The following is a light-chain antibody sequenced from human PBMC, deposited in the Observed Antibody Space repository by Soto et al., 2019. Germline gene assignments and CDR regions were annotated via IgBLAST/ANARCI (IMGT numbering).Light chain of an antibody. CDR3: SLYTSENAYV. Sequence: QSALTQPASVSGSPGQSITISCTGTSGDVGGYNSVSWYQRHPGKAPKLMIYEVSSRPSGVSNRFSGSKSGNTASLTISGLQAEDEADYYCSLYTSENAYVFGTGTKVTVL. CDR1: SGDVGGYNS. V-gene: IGLV2-14*01. CDR2: EVS. J-gene: IGLJ1*01.